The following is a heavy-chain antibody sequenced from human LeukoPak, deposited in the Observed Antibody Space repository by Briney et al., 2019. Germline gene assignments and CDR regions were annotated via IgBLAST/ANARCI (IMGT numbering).Heavy chain of an antibody. CDR2: IKQDGSEK. J-gene: IGHJ4*02. CDR1: GFSFSDAW. CDR3: AVDSSGPPMIY. V-gene: IGHV3-7*04. Sequence: PGGSLRLSCAASGFSFSDAWMSWVRQAPGKGLEWVANIKQDGSEKYYVDSVKGRFTISRDNAKNSLYLQMNSLRAEDTAVYYCAVDSSGPPMIYWGQGTLVTVSS. D-gene: IGHD3-22*01.